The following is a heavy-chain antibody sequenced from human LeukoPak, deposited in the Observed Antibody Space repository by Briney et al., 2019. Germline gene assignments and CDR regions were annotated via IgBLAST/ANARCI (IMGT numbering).Heavy chain of an antibody. CDR3: ARDPVGYSGYDFEL. CDR2: ISSSSSYI. Sequence: GESLRLSCAASGFTFSSYSMNWVRQAPGKGLEWVSSISSSSSYIYYADSVKGRFTISRDNAKNSLYLQMNSLRAEDTAVYYCARDPVGYSGYDFELGGQGTLVTVSS. V-gene: IGHV3-21*01. J-gene: IGHJ4*02. D-gene: IGHD5-12*01. CDR1: GFTFSSYS.